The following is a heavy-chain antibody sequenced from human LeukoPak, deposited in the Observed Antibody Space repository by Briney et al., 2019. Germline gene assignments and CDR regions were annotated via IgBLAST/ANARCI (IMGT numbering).Heavy chain of an antibody. Sequence: GGSLRLSCAASGFTVSSDYMNWVRQAPGKGLEWVSVFYTSGSTYYADSVKGRFTISRDNSKNPLYLEMNSLRAEDTAVYHCARGRPGYYFDYWGQGTLVTVSS. V-gene: IGHV3-53*01. CDR1: GFTVSSDY. D-gene: IGHD1-1*01. J-gene: IGHJ4*02. CDR2: FYTSGST. CDR3: ARGRPGYYFDY.